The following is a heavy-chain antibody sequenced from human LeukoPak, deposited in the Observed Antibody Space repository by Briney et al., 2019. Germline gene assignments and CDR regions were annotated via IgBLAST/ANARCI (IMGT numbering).Heavy chain of an antibody. CDR2: IYYSGST. J-gene: IGHJ2*01. D-gene: IGHD2-2*02. CDR3: ARHGGRGWKYQLLYRPNWYFDL. V-gene: IGHV4-39*01. CDR1: GGSISSSSYY. Sequence: PSETLSLTCTVSGGSISSSSYYWGWIRQPPGKGLEWIGSIYYSGSTYYNPSLKSRVTISVDTSKNQFSLELSSVTAADTAVYYCARHGGRGWKYQLLYRPNWYFDLWGRGTLVTVSS.